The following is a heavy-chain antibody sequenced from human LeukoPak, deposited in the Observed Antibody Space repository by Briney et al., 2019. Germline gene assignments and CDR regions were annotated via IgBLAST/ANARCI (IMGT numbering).Heavy chain of an antibody. Sequence: GGSLRLSCAASGFALSSHWMTWVRQVPGRGPEWVANVNRDGSETYYLDSVKGRFTISKDNAKNSLYLQMNSLRAEDTAVYYCARRHDYSNYPDYWGQGTLVTVFS. V-gene: IGHV3-7*01. CDR1: GFALSSHW. D-gene: IGHD4-11*01. CDR2: VNRDGSET. CDR3: ARRHDYSNYPDY. J-gene: IGHJ4*02.